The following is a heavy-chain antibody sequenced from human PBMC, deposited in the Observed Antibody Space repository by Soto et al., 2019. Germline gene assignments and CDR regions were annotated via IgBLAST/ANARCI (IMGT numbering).Heavy chain of an antibody. Sequence: QVQLVESGGGVVQPGRSLRLSCAASGFTFSSYGMHWVRQAPGKGLEWVAVIWYDGSNKYYADSVKGRFNISREKSKNTLYLQMNSVRAEDTAVYYCARDGYCSGGSCYSVPVFDYWGQGTLVTVSS. D-gene: IGHD2-15*01. CDR1: GFTFSSYG. CDR2: IWYDGSNK. CDR3: ARDGYCSGGSCYSVPVFDY. V-gene: IGHV3-33*01. J-gene: IGHJ4*02.